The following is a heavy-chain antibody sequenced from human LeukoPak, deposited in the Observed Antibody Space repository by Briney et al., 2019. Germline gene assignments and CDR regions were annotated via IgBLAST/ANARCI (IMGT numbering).Heavy chain of an antibody. D-gene: IGHD3-22*01. CDR1: GFTFSSYA. Sequence: GGSLRLSCAASGFTFSSYAMSWVRQAPGKGLEWVSAISGSGGSTYYADSVKGRFTISRDNSKNTLYLQMNSLRAEDTAVYYCAEDQFGGSYDSSGYLYYYYGMDVWGQGTTVTVSS. J-gene: IGHJ6*02. V-gene: IGHV3-23*01. CDR2: ISGSGGST. CDR3: AEDQFGGSYDSSGYLYYYYGMDV.